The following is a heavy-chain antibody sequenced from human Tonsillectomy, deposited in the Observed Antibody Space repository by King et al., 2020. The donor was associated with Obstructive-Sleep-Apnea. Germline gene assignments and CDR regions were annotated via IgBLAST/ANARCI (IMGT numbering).Heavy chain of an antibody. Sequence: EVQLVESGGGLVQPGGSLRLSCAGSGFTFSSYAMSWVRQAPGKGLEWVSGISGSGGSTYYADSVKGRFTISRDNSKSTLYLQMFSLRAEDTAVYYCAKVKYSGSPWADAFDIWGQGTLVTVSS. CDR1: GFTFSSYA. CDR3: AKVKYSGSPWADAFDI. V-gene: IGHV3-23*04. CDR2: ISGSGGST. J-gene: IGHJ3*02. D-gene: IGHD1-26*01.